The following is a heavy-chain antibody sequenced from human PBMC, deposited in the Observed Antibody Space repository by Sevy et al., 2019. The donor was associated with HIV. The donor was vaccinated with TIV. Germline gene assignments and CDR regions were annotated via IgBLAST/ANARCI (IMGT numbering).Heavy chain of an antibody. CDR3: ATSPRANLADY. CDR1: GFTVSSNF. Sequence: GGSLRLSCAASGFTVSSNFMNWVRQAPGKGLEWVSIIYSGCDTYYADSVKGRFTISRDNSKNTLFLQMSSLRAEDTAIYYCATSPRANLADYWGQGTLVTVSS. V-gene: IGHV3-53*01. CDR2: IYSGCDT. J-gene: IGHJ4*02.